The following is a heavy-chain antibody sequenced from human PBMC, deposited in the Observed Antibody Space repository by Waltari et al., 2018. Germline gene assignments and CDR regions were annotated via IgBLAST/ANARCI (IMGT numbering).Heavy chain of an antibody. CDR3: ARGSPELDY. J-gene: IGHJ4*02. V-gene: IGHV4-59*01. Sequence: QVQLQESGPGLVKPSATLSLTCTVSGGSISSSYWSWIRQPPGKGLEWIGYIYYSGSTNYNPSLKSRVTISVDTSKNQFSLKLSSVTAADTAVYYCARGSPELDYWGQGTLVTVSS. CDR2: IYYSGST. CDR1: GGSISSSY.